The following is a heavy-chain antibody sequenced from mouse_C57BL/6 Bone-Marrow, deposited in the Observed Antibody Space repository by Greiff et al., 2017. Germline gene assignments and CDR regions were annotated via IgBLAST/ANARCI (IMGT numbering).Heavy chain of an antibody. J-gene: IGHJ2*01. CDR2: IDPSDSYT. D-gene: IGHD1-1*01. CDR1: GYTFTSYW. V-gene: IGHV1-59*01. CDR3: ARSGITTVDYYFDY. Sequence: VQLQQSGAELVRPGTSVKLSCKASGYTFTSYWMHWVKQRPGQGLEWIGVIDPSDSYTNYNQKFKGKATLTVDTSSSTAYMQLSSLTSEDSAVYYCARSGITTVDYYFDYWGQGTTRTVSS.